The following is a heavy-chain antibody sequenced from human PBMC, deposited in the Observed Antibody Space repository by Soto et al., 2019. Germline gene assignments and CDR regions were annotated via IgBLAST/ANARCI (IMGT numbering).Heavy chain of an antibody. CDR3: ASRIVVVPSTLVDY. D-gene: IGHD2-2*01. J-gene: IGHJ4*02. CDR2: MNPNSGNT. V-gene: IGHV1-8*01. Sequence: QGQLVQSGAEVKKPGASVKVSCKASGYTFTSYDINWVRQATGQGLEWMGWMNPNSGNTGYAQKFQGRVTMTRNTSISTAYMELSSLRSEDTAVYYCASRIVVVPSTLVDYWGQGTLVTVSS. CDR1: GYTFTSYD.